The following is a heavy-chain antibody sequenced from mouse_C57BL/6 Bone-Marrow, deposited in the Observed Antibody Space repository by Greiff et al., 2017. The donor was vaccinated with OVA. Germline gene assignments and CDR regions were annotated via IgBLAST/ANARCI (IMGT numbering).Heavy chain of an antibody. CDR1: GYTFTNYW. J-gene: IGHJ1*03. D-gene: IGHD2-3*01. Sequence: VQLQQSGPELVKPGTSVKMSCKASGYTFTNYWIGWAKQRPGHGLEWIGDIYPGGGYTNYNEKFKGKATLTADKSSSTAYMQFSSLTSEDSAIYYCARGYGYYIYFDVWGTGTTVTVSS. CDR3: ARGYGYYIYFDV. CDR2: IYPGGGYT. V-gene: IGHV1-63*01.